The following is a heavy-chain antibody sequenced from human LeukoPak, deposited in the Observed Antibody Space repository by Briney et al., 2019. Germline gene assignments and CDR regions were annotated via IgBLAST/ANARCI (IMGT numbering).Heavy chain of an antibody. Sequence: GGSLRLSCAASGFTVTSNYMSWVRQAPGKELEWVSVSYSGGSTYYADSVKGRFTISRDNSKNTLYLQMNSLSAEDTAVYYGARDYGGGLFDCWGQGTLVTVSS. CDR3: ARDYGGGLFDC. CDR2: SYSGGST. CDR1: GFTVTSNY. V-gene: IGHV3-53*01. J-gene: IGHJ4*02. D-gene: IGHD3-10*01.